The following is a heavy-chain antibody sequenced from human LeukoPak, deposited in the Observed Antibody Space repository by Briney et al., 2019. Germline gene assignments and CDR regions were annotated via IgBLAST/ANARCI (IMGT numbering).Heavy chain of an antibody. CDR3: ARDPHAGIFDS. CDR2: ISSIDSTT. V-gene: IGHV3-48*02. Sequence: GGSLRLSCSTSGFTFSGFHMNWLRQAPGMGLEHVAWISSIDSTTYYAYSVVGRFTISRDNDKDLLYLQMDSPREDDTAVYYCARDPHAGIFDSWGQGTLVTVSS. J-gene: IGHJ4*02. CDR1: GFTFSGFH.